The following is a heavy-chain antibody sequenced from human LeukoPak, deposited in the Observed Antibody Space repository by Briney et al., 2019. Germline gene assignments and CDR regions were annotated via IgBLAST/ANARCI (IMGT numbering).Heavy chain of an antibody. CDR3: ARESDTSGSYPFDY. J-gene: IGHJ4*02. CDR1: GFTFSSYG. CDR2: IRYDGSNK. V-gene: IGHV3-30*02. D-gene: IGHD1-26*01. Sequence: GGSLRLSCAASGFTFSSYGMHWVRQAPGKGLEWVAFIRYDGSNKYYADSVKGRFTISRDNSKNTLYLQMNSLRAEDTAVYYCARESDTSGSYPFDYWGQGTLVTVSS.